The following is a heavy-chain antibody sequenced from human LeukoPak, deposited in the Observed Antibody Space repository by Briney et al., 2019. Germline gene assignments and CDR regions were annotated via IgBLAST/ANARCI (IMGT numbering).Heavy chain of an antibody. Sequence: GGSLRLSCAASGFTFSYYGMNWVRQAPGKGLEWVSGVTGSGTSTYYADSVRGRFTISRDNSRNTLYLQMNSLRAEDTAVYYCAKGAGGFSYYNWFDPWGQGTLVTVSS. V-gene: IGHV3-23*01. CDR3: AKGAGGFSYYNWFDP. CDR2: VTGSGTST. CDR1: GFTFSYYG. J-gene: IGHJ5*02. D-gene: IGHD5-18*01.